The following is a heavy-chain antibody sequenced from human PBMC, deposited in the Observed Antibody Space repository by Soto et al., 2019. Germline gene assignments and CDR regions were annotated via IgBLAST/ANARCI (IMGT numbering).Heavy chain of an antibody. D-gene: IGHD3-9*01. CDR2: ISGSGGST. CDR1: GFTFSSYA. CDR3: ANNWLSRVGFGAEDY. Sequence: GGSLRLSCAASGFTFSSYAMSWVRQAPGKGLEWVSAISGSGGSTYYADSVKGRFTISRDNSKNTLYLQMNSLRAEDTAVYYCANNWLSRVGFGAEDYRGQRSLVTVSS. J-gene: IGHJ4*02. V-gene: IGHV3-23*01.